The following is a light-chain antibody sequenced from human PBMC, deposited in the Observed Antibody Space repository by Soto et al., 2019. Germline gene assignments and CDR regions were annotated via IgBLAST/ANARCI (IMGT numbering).Light chain of an antibody. V-gene: IGKV1-33*01. CDR3: QQYTPDSPWA. CDR1: QDIGNF. Sequence: DIQVTQSPASLSASVGDRVTITCQASQDIGNFLNWYQQKPGNAPKVLIYDASKLEAGVPSRFSGSGSGTEFTLTITDLQPADFATYFCQQYTPDSPWAFGQGTKVEFK. CDR2: DAS. J-gene: IGKJ1*01.